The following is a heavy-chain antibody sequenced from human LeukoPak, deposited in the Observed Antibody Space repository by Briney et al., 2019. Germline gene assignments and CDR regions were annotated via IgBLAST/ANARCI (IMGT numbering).Heavy chain of an antibody. V-gene: IGHV1-8*01. J-gene: IGHJ6*02. CDR1: GYTFTSYD. CDR3: ARLWFGELTGYYYYGMDV. D-gene: IGHD3-10*01. Sequence: GASVRVSCKASGYTFTSYDINWVRQATGQGLEWMGWMNPNSGNTGYAQKFQGRVTMTRNTSISTAYMELSSLRSEDTAVYYCARLWFGELTGYYYYGMDVWGQGTTVTVSS. CDR2: MNPNSGNT.